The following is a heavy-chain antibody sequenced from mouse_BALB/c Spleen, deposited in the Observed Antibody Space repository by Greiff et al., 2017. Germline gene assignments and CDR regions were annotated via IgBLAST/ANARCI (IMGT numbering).Heavy chain of an antibody. CDR1: GFSLTSYG. CDR3: ARGGGYDYDYAMDY. J-gene: IGHJ4*01. Sequence: QVQLKESGPGLVAPSQSLSITCTVSGFSLTSYGVHWVRQPPGKGLEWLGVIWAGGSTNYNSALMSRLSISKDNSKSQVFLKMNSLQTDDTAMYYCARGGGYDYDYAMDYWGQGTSVTVSS. CDR2: IWAGGST. V-gene: IGHV2-9*02. D-gene: IGHD2-4*01.